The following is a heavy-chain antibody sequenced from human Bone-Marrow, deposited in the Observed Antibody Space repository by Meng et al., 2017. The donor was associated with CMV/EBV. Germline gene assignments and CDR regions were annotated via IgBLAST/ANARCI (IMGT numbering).Heavy chain of an antibody. D-gene: IGHD6-19*01. CDR1: GFTFSSYS. V-gene: IGHV3-21*01. CDR3: ARDKSAGIAVAAFDY. Sequence: GESLKISCAASGFTFSSYSMNWVRQAPGKGLEWVSSISSSSSYIYYADSVKGRFTISRDNAKNSLYLQMNSLRAEDTAVYYCARDKSAGIAVAAFDYWGQGKRVTGAS. CDR2: ISSSSSYI. J-gene: IGHJ4*02.